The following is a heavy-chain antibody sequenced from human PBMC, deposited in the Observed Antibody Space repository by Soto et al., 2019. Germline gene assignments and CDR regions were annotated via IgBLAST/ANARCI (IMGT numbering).Heavy chain of an antibody. Sequence: QVQLQESGPGLVKPSGTLSLTCGVSGDSIASTNWWSWVRQPPGRGLGWIGEVYHSGTTHYNPSLKSRITILLDQSKNQFSLSLGSVTAADTAVYECARLIGSDQYGLDVWGKGPTASVFS. CDR2: VYHSGTT. V-gene: IGHV4-4*02. D-gene: IGHD3-22*01. CDR3: ARLIGSDQYGLDV. CDR1: GDSIASTNW. J-gene: IGHJ6*04.